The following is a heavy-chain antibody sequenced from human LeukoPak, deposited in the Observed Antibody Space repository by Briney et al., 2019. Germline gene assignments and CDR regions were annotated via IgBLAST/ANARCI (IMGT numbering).Heavy chain of an antibody. CDR1: GFTFSSYA. CDR2: ISGSGGST. Sequence: PGGSLRLSCAASGFTFSSYAMSWVRQAPGKGLEWVSAISGSGGSTYYADSVKGRFTISRDNAKNSLYLQMNSLRDEDTAVYYRAREGCSGGSCYPPGWSYNWFDPWGQGTLVTVSS. CDR3: AREGCSGGSCYPPGWSYNWFDP. J-gene: IGHJ5*02. V-gene: IGHV3-23*01. D-gene: IGHD2-15*01.